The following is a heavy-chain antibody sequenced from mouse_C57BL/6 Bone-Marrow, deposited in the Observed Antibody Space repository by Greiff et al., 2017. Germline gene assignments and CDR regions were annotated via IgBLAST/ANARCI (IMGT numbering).Heavy chain of an antibody. V-gene: IGHV1-81*01. CDR3: GRCLLLFAY. Sequence: VQLQQSGAELARPGASVKLSCKASGYTFTSYGIRWVKQRTGQGLEWIGEIYPTGGNTNYNEKFKGKATLTADKSSSTAYMGLRSLTSEDSAVYFCGRCLLLFAYWGQGTLVTVSA. J-gene: IGHJ3*01. CDR2: IYPTGGNT. CDR1: GYTFTSYG. D-gene: IGHD1-1*01.